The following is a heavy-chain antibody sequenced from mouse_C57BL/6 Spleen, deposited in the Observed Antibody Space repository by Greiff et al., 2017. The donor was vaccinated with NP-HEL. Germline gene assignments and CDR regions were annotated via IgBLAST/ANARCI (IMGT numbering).Heavy chain of an antibody. CDR1: GFTFSSYG. CDR2: ISSGGSYT. CDR3: ARPSITTVRVYWYFDV. V-gene: IGHV5-6*01. J-gene: IGHJ1*03. D-gene: IGHD1-1*01. Sequence: EVQRVESGGDLVKPGGSLKLSCAASGFTFSSYGMSWVRQTPDKRLEWVATISSGGSYTYYPDSVKGRFTISRDNAKNTLYLQMSSLKSEDTAMYYCARPSITTVRVYWYFDVWGTGTTVTVSS.